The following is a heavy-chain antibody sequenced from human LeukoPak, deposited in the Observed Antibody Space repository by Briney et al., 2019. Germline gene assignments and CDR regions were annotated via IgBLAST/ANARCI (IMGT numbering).Heavy chain of an antibody. D-gene: IGHD6-6*01. CDR2: INHSGST. CDR3: ARGRRSSLHRHFDY. Sequence: SETLSLTCTVSGGSISSSRYFWGWIRQPPGKGLEWIGEINHSGSTNYNPSLKSRVTISVDTSKNQFSLKLSSVTAADTAVYYRARGRRSSLHRHFDYWGQGTLVTVSS. CDR1: GGSISSSRYF. J-gene: IGHJ4*02. V-gene: IGHV4-39*07.